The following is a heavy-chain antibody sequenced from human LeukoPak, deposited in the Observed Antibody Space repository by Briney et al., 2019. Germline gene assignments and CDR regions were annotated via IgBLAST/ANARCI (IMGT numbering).Heavy chain of an antibody. J-gene: IGHJ4*02. D-gene: IGHD3-10*01. CDR2: ISGSGGST. V-gene: IGHV3-23*01. Sequence: GGSLRLSCAASGFTFSSYAMSWVRQAPGKGLEWVSAISGSGGSTYYADSVKGRFTISRDSSKNTLYLQMNSLRAEDTAVYYCAKAMVRGGGPNWGQGTLVTVSS. CDR1: GFTFSSYA. CDR3: AKAMVRGGGPN.